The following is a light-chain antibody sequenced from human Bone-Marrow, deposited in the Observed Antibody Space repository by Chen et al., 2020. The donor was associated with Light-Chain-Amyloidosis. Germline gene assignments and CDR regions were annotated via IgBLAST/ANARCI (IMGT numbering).Light chain of an antibody. CDR2: WAS. J-gene: IGKJ2*01. V-gene: IGKV4-1*01. Sequence: DIVMTQSPDSLAVSLGERATINCKSSQSILYSSNNRNYLAGDQQKPGQPPKLLIYWASTREAGVPDRFSGSGSGTDFTLTISSLQAEDVAVYYCQHYYNIPYTFGQGTKLEIK. CDR1: QSILYSSNNRNY. CDR3: QHYYNIPYT.